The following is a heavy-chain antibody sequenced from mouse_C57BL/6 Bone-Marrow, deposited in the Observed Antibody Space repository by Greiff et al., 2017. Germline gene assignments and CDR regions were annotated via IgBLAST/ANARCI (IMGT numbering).Heavy chain of an antibody. J-gene: IGHJ2*01. Sequence: QVQLKEYGAELARPGASVKMSCKASGYTFTSYTMHWVKQRPGQGLEWIGYINPSSGYTKYNQKFKDKATLTADKSSSTAYMQLSSLTSEDSAVYYCADGYYVEYYFDYWGQGTTLTVSS. CDR1: GYTFTSYT. V-gene: IGHV1-4*01. CDR3: ADGYYVEYYFDY. CDR2: INPSSGYT. D-gene: IGHD2-3*01.